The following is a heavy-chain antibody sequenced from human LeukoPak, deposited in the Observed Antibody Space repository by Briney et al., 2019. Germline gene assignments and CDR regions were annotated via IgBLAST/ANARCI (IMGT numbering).Heavy chain of an antibody. CDR2: INDDGSIT. CDR1: GFTFTSSW. D-gene: IGHD1-26*01. Sequence: QPGGSLRLSCVASGFTFTSSWMHWVRHAPGKGLVWVSRINDDGSITDYADSVKGRLTISRDNARNTLYLQMNSLTAEDTAVYYCAARDSGYVDYWGQGTLVIVSS. V-gene: IGHV3-74*01. J-gene: IGHJ4*02. CDR3: AARDSGYVDY.